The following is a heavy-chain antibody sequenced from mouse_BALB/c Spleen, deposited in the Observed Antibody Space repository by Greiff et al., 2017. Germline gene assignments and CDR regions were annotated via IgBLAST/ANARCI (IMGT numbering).Heavy chain of an antibody. Sequence: EVKLVESGGGLVQPGGSRKLSCAASGFTFSSFGMHWVRQAPEKGLEWVAYISSGSSTIYYADTVKGRFTISRDNPKNTLFLQMTSLRSEDTAMYYCARYGGQLGNFAYWGQGTLVTVSA. V-gene: IGHV5-17*02. J-gene: IGHJ3*01. D-gene: IGHD3-2*01. CDR1: GFTFSSFG. CDR3: ARYGGQLGNFAY. CDR2: ISSGSSTI.